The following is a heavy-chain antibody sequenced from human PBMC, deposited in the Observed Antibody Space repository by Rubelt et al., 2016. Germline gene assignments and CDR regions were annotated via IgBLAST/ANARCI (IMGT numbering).Heavy chain of an antibody. CDR3: AKDILSRAQLWLSPLYYYYGMDV. Sequence: VVQPGGSLRLSCAASGFTFDDYAMHWVRQALGKGLEWVSLISWDGGSTYYADSVKGRFTISRDNSKNSLYLQMNSLRAEDTALYYCAKDILSRAQLWLSPLYYYYGMDVWGQGTTVTVSS. CDR1: GFTFDDYA. J-gene: IGHJ6*02. D-gene: IGHD5-18*01. CDR2: ISWDGGST. V-gene: IGHV3-43D*03.